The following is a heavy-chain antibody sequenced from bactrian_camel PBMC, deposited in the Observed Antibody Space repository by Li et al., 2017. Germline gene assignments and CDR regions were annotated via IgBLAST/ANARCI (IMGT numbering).Heavy chain of an antibody. D-gene: IGHD2*01. CDR3: ALIWAEVTGPCQSRNFGN. CDR2: IRTDGRA. V-gene: IGHV3S53*01. J-gene: IGHJ6*01. Sequence: HVQLVESGGTSVQAGESLTLSCVISGSRRISQCMTWYRQAPGNECELVARIRTDGRAVYGDSAKGRFTISRDNGKNAVYLQMNMLKPEDTAVYYCALIWAEVTGPCQSRNFGNWGQGTQVTVS. CDR1: GSRRISQC.